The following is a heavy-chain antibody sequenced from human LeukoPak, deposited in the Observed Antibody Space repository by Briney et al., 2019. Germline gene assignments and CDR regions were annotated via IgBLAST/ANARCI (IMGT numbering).Heavy chain of an antibody. Sequence: SETLSLTCTVSGGSISTYYWSWIRQPPGKGLEWIGYVYYTGNTDYNPSLKSRVTISVDTSKKQFSLNLRSVSAADTAVYYCARGAESHYDRRLDYWGQGTLVTVSS. J-gene: IGHJ4*02. CDR2: VYYTGNT. CDR3: ARGAESHYDRRLDY. D-gene: IGHD1-26*01. V-gene: IGHV4-59*01. CDR1: GGSISTYY.